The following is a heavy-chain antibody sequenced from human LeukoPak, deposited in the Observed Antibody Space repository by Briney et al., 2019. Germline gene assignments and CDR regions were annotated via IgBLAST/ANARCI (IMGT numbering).Heavy chain of an antibody. D-gene: IGHD3-22*01. CDR2: ISSNGGST. J-gene: IGHJ1*01. CDR3: VNSGAYYYHSSGPFQH. CDR1: GFTVSSYA. V-gene: IGHV3-64D*06. Sequence: GGSLRLSGSGSGFTVSSYAMHWVRQAPGKGLEYVSAISSNGGSTYYADSVKGRFTISRDNSKNTLYLQMSSLRAEDTAVYYCVNSGAYYYHSSGPFQHWGQGTLVTVSS.